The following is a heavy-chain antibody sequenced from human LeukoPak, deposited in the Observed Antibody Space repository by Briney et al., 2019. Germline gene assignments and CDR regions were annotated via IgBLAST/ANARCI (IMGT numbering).Heavy chain of an antibody. J-gene: IGHJ4*02. CDR1: GFTFSSYS. D-gene: IGHD5-12*01. CDR3: AKDRGGGYTFDF. Sequence: PGGSLRLSCAASGFTFSSYSMNWVRQAPGKGLEWVSSISSSSSYIYYADSVKGRFTISRDISKNTLYLQMSSLRAEDTAVYYCAKDRGGGYTFDFWGQGTLVSVSS. V-gene: IGHV3-21*04. CDR2: ISSSSSYI.